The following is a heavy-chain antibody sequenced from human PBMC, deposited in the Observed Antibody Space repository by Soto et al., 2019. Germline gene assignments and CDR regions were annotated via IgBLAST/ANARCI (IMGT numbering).Heavy chain of an antibody. Sequence: KPGGSLRLSCAASGFTFSSYSMNWVRQAPGKGLEWVSSISSSSSYIYYADSVKGRFTISRDNAKNSLYLQMNSLRAEDTAVYYCARDVPGTTRTTFDDWGKGTLVTVAS. CDR1: GFTFSSYS. V-gene: IGHV3-21*01. CDR2: ISSSSSYI. D-gene: IGHD1-1*01. J-gene: IGHJ4*02. CDR3: ARDVPGTTRTTFDD.